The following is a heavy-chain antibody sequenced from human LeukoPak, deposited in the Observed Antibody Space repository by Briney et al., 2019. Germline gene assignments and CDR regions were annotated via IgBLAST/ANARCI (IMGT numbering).Heavy chain of an antibody. CDR2: MNPNSGNT. Sequence: GASVKVSCKASGYTFTSYDINWVRQATGQGLEWMGWMNPNSGNTGYAQKFQGRVTITRNTSISTAYMELSSLRSEDTAVYYCARGPTRYYDFWSGYPTLNWFDPWGQGTLVTVSS. CDR3: ARGPTRYYDFWSGYPTLNWFDP. V-gene: IGHV1-8*03. D-gene: IGHD3-3*01. J-gene: IGHJ5*02. CDR1: GYTFTSYD.